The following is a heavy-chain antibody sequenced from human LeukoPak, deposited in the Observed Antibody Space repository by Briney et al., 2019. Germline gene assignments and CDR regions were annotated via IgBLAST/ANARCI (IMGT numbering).Heavy chain of an antibody. CDR3: ARGNFYDNKGYSPELRY. Sequence: ASVTVSCKASGYTFTGYYMHWVRQAPGQGLEWMGWSDPKSGATKYEHFQGRVTMTRDTSISTAYMELSRLTSDDTAVYYCARGNFYDNKGYSPELRYWGQGTLVTVSS. CDR1: GYTFTGYY. J-gene: IGHJ4*02. CDR2: SDPKSGAT. V-gene: IGHV1-2*02. D-gene: IGHD3-10*01.